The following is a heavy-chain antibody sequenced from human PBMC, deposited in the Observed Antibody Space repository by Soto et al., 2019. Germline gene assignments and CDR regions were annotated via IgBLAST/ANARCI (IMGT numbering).Heavy chain of an antibody. CDR2: ISYDGNNK. CDR1: GFTLSSYG. V-gene: IGHV3-30*18. CDR3: AKDQLHTVKIHYHGVDV. Sequence: QVQLVESGGGVVQPGRSLRLSCAASGFTLSSYGIHWVRQAPGKGPEWVAVISYDGNNKYYADSVKGRFTIYKDTSKNPLYLHVNRRRGEDAALYSCAKDQLHTVKIHYHGVDVWGLGTTVTVSS. D-gene: IGHD2-2*01. J-gene: IGHJ6*02.